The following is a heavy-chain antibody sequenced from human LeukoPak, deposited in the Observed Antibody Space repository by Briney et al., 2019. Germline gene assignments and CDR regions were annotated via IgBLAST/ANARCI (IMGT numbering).Heavy chain of an antibody. Sequence: ASVKVSCRASGYTFTGYYMHWVRQAPGQGLEWMGWINPDSGDTNYAQTFQGRVTVTRDTFIRTVYLELSRLRSDDTAVYYCARDPSTVTTRHLDYWGQGTLVTVSS. CDR1: GYTFTGYY. D-gene: IGHD4-17*01. CDR2: INPDSGDT. CDR3: ARDPSTVTTRHLDY. J-gene: IGHJ4*02. V-gene: IGHV1-2*02.